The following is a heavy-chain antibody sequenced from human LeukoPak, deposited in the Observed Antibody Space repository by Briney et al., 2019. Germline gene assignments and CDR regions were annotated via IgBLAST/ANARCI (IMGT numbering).Heavy chain of an antibody. CDR1: GFNFITAA. Sequence: QPGGSLRLSCAASGFNFITAAMTWVRQAPGKGLEWVSLIGSSGGSTYYADSVKGRFTISRDNSKNTLYLQMNSLRAEDTAVYYCAKDGNIVATITFDYWGQGTLVTVSS. J-gene: IGHJ4*02. V-gene: IGHV3-23*01. CDR2: IGSSGGST. CDR3: AKDGNIVATITFDY. D-gene: IGHD5-12*01.